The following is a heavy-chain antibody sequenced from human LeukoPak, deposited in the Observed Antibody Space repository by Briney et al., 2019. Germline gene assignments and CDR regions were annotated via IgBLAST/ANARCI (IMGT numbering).Heavy chain of an antibody. D-gene: IGHD1-1*01. CDR1: GYTFSNYG. CDR3: ARDLERYPISGNDRYYYYYCMDV. V-gene: IGHV1-18*01. Sequence: ASMKVSCKTSGYTFSNYGISWARQAPGRGLEWVGWISAFNGNTNYAPKLQDRVTLTTDTSTSTAYMELRSLRSDDTAVYFCARDLERYPISGNDRYYYYYCMDVWGKGTTVTVSS. CDR2: ISAFNGNT. J-gene: IGHJ6*03.